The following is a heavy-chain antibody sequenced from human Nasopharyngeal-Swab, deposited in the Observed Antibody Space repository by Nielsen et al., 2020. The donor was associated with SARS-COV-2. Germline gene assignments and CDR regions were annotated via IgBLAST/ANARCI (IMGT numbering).Heavy chain of an antibody. D-gene: IGHD1-26*01. CDR2: ISSSSSTS. Sequence: GGSLRLSCAASEFTMRRTGMHWVRQAPGKGLEWVAYISSSSSTSYYADSVKGRFTISRDNPKNSLYLQMNSLRDEDTALYYCARDVAIAGATIENWGQGTLVTVSS. V-gene: IGHV3-48*02. CDR3: ARDVAIAGATIEN. CDR1: EFTMRRTG. J-gene: IGHJ4*02.